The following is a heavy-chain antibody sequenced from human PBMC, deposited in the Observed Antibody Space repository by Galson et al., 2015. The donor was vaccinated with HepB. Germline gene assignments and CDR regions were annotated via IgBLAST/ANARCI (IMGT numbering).Heavy chain of an antibody. D-gene: IGHD2-21*02. J-gene: IGHJ4*02. CDR3: AKVKKRAYCGGDCYCDY. CDR2: ISGSGGST. CDR1: GFTFSSYA. Sequence: SLRLSCAASGFTFSSYAMSWVRQAPGKGLEWVSAISGSGGSTYYADSVKGRFTISRDNSKNTLYLQMNSLRAEDTAVYYCAKVKKRAYCGGDCYCDYWAREPWSPSPQ. V-gene: IGHV3-23*01.